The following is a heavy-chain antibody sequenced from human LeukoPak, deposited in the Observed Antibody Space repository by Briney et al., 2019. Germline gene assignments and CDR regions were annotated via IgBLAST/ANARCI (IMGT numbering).Heavy chain of an antibody. V-gene: IGHV4-30-2*01. CDR3: ARHSPSYDSGSYYYYYYGMDV. J-gene: IGHJ6*02. Sequence: SETLSLTCAVSGGSISSGGYSWSWIRQPPGKGLEWIGYIYHSGSTYYNPSLKSRVTISVDRSKNQFSLKLSSVTAADTAVYYCARHSPSYDSGSYYYYYYGMDVWGQGTTVTVSS. D-gene: IGHD1-26*01. CDR2: IYHSGST. CDR1: GGSISSGGYS.